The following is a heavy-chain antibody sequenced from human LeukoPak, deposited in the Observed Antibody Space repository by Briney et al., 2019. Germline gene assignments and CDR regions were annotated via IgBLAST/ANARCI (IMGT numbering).Heavy chain of an antibody. CDR1: GFTFSNYA. V-gene: IGHV3-23*01. J-gene: IGHJ4*02. Sequence: PGGSLRLSCVASGFTFSNYAMSWVRQAPGKGLDWVSVISGSAGKIRYAGSVKGRFTISRDNSKNTLYLQMNSLRAEDTAVYYCARDQRDGYAGFDYWGQGTLVTVSS. CDR2: ISGSAGKI. D-gene: IGHD5-24*01. CDR3: ARDQRDGYAGFDY.